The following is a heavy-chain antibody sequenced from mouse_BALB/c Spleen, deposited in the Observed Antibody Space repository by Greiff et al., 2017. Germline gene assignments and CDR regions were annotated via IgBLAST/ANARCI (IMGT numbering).Heavy chain of an antibody. V-gene: IGHV5-17*02. D-gene: IGHD1-1*01. J-gene: IGHJ4*01. Sequence: EVKLVESGGGLVQPGGSRKLSCAASGFTFSSFGMHWVRQAPEKGLEWVAYISSGSSTIYYADTVKGRFTISRDNPKNTLFLQMTSLRSEDTAMYYCAKGITTVVATDYYAMDYWGQGTSVTVSS. CDR1: GFTFSSFG. CDR3: AKGITTVVATDYYAMDY. CDR2: ISSGSSTI.